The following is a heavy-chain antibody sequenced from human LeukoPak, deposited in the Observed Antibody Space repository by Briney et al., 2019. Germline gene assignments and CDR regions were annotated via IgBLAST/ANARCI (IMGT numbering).Heavy chain of an antibody. CDR3: AREVGLYCSSTSCYTRRHNWFDP. J-gene: IGHJ5*02. Sequence: SVKVSCTASGYTFTGYYMHWVRQAPGQGLEWMGWINPNSGGTNYAQKFQGRVTMTRDTSISTAYMELSRLRSDDTAVYYCAREVGLYCSSTSCYTRRHNWFDPWGQGALVTVSS. CDR2: INPNSGGT. D-gene: IGHD2-2*02. CDR1: GYTFTGYY. V-gene: IGHV1-2*02.